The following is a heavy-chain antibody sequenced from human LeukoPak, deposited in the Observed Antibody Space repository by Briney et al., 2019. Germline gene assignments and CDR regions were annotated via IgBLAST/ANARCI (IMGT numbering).Heavy chain of an antibody. CDR1: GGSISSSNW. D-gene: IGHD2-21*02. V-gene: IGHV3-53*01. Sequence: PSETLSLTCAVSGGSISSSNWWSWVRQAPGKGLEWVAVIYSDRRTHYGDSVKGRFTISRDNSNNTLHLQMNSLRGEDTAVYYCARCGSDYDGGAFDIWGQGTVVTVSS. CDR3: ARCGSDYDGGAFDI. CDR2: IYSDRRT. J-gene: IGHJ3*02.